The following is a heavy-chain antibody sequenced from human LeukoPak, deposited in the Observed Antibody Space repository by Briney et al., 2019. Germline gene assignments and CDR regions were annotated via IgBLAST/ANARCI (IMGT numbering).Heavy chain of an antibody. CDR1: GGTFSSYA. J-gene: IGHJ6*02. CDR2: ISAYNGNT. Sequence: GASVKVSCKASGGTFSSYAISWVRQAPGQGLEWMGWISAYNGNTNYAQKLQGRVTMTTDTSTSTAYMELRSLRSDDTAVYYCARDGLHYYDSSGYYRNYYYYGMDVWGQGTTVTVSS. D-gene: IGHD3-22*01. V-gene: IGHV1-18*01. CDR3: ARDGLHYYDSSGYYRNYYYYGMDV.